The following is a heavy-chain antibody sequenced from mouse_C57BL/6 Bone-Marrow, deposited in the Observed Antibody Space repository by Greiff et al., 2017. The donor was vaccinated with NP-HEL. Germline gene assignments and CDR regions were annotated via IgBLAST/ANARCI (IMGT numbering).Heavy chain of an antibody. CDR3: ARISITTVVSPSYWYFDV. D-gene: IGHD1-1*01. V-gene: IGHV2-9-1*01. J-gene: IGHJ1*03. CDR1: GFSLTSYA. CDR2: IWTGGGT. Sequence: VNVVESGPGLVAPSQSLSITCTVSGFSLTSYAISWVRQPPGKGLEWLGVIWTGGGTNYNSALKSRLSISKDNSKSQVFLKMNSLQTDDTARYYCARISITTVVSPSYWYFDVWGTGTTVTVSS.